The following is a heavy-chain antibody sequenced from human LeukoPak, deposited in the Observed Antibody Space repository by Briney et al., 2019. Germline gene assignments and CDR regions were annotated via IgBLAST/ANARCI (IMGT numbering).Heavy chain of an antibody. J-gene: IGHJ4*02. V-gene: IGHV3-48*01. Sequence: GGSLRLSCAASGFTFGDHIMNWVRQLPGKRLEWVAYVSGSGSTVYYADSVKGRFTISRDNSKNTLYLQMNSLRAEDTAVYYCAKLVVAATPLDYWGQGTLVTVSS. D-gene: IGHD2-15*01. CDR1: GFTFGDHI. CDR3: AKLVVAATPLDY. CDR2: VSGSGSTV.